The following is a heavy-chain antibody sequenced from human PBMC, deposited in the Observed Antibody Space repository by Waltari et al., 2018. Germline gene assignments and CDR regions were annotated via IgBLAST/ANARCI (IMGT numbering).Heavy chain of an antibody. D-gene: IGHD3-22*01. J-gene: IGHJ4*02. Sequence: QVQLQESGPGLVKPSETLSLTCTVSGGSISSHYLSWIRQPPWKGLEWIGYIYYSGSTNYNPSLKSRVTISVDTSKNQFSLKLSSVTAADTAVYYCARDSSGYFDYWGQGTLVTVSS. CDR1: GGSISSHY. CDR2: IYYSGST. CDR3: ARDSSGYFDY. V-gene: IGHV4-59*11.